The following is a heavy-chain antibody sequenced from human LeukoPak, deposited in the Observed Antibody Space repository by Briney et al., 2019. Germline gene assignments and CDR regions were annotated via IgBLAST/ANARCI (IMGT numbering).Heavy chain of an antibody. D-gene: IGHD3-10*01. Sequence: APVKVSCKASGYTFTSYDINWVRQATGQGLEWMGWMNPNSGNTGYAQKFQGRVTMTRNTSISTAYMELSSLRSEDTAVYYCARGSRYYYGSGSYLWFDPWGQGTLVTVSS. CDR3: ARGSRYYYGSGSYLWFDP. J-gene: IGHJ5*02. CDR2: MNPNSGNT. V-gene: IGHV1-8*01. CDR1: GYTFTSYD.